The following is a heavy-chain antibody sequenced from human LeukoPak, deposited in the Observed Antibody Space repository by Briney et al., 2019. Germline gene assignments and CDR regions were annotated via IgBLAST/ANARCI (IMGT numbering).Heavy chain of an antibody. V-gene: IGHV3-30*02. CDR2: IRYDGSNK. D-gene: IGHD4-17*01. J-gene: IGHJ4*02. Sequence: GGTLRLSCAASGFTFSSYGMHWVRQAPGKGLEWVAFIRYDGSNKYYADSVKGRFTISRDDAKNLLDLDMQSLRAEDTAVYYCARGHTAVTRHCDFWGQGTLVTVSS. CDR1: GFTFSSYG. CDR3: ARGHTAVTRHCDF.